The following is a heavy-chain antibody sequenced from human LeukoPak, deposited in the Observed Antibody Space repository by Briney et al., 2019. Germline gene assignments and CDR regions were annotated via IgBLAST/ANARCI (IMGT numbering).Heavy chain of an antibody. V-gene: IGHV5-10-1*01. D-gene: IGHD6-13*01. CDR1: GYSFTSYW. CDR2: IDPSDSYT. J-gene: IGHJ4*02. Sequence: GESLKISCKGSGYSFTSYWISWVRQMPGKGLEWMGRIDPSDSYTNYSPSFQGHVTISTDKSINTAYLQWSSLTAPDTAMYYCARHNSSWSPFDYWGQGTLVTVSS. CDR3: ARHNSSWSPFDY.